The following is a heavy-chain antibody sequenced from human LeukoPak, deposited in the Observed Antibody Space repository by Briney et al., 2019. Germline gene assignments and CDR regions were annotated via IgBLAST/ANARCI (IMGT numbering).Heavy chain of an antibody. D-gene: IGHD3-10*02. CDR1: GFIFSSYE. J-gene: IGHJ6*04. CDR3: AELGITMIGGV. CDR2: ISSSGRTM. Sequence: GGSLRLSCAASGFIFSSYEMSWVRQAPGKGLEWVSYISSSGRTMYYADSVKGRFTVSRDNAKNSLYLQMNSLRAEDTAVYYCAELGITMIGGVWGKGTTVTISS. V-gene: IGHV3-48*03.